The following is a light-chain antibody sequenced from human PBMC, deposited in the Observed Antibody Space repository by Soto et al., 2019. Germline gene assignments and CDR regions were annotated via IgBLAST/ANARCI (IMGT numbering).Light chain of an antibody. CDR2: DVS. V-gene: IGLV2-14*03. CDR3: SSYTTSNTRQIV. Sequence: QSVLTQRASVSGSPGQSIPFSCTGTSSDVGGYNYVSWYQHHPGKAPKLMIFDVSNRPSGVSNRFSGSKSGNTASLTISGLQPEDEADYYCSSYTTSNTRQIVFGTGTKVTVL. J-gene: IGLJ1*01. CDR1: SSDVGGYNY.